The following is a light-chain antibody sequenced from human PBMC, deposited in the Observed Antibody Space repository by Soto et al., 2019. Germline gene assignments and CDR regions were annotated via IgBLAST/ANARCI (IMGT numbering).Light chain of an antibody. Sequence: QSALTQPASVSGSPGQSITISCTGNSGDIGSYNRVSWYQQHPGKAPKLIIYEVTDRPSGVSNRFSGSKSGNTASLTISGLQAEDEAEYYCSSYTNINTRACVFGTGTKLTV. CDR1: SGDIGSYNR. CDR3: SSYTNINTRACV. J-gene: IGLJ1*01. V-gene: IGLV2-14*01. CDR2: EVT.